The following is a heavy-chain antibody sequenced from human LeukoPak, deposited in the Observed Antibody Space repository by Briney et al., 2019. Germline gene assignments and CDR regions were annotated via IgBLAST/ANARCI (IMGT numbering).Heavy chain of an antibody. D-gene: IGHD4/OR15-4a*01. J-gene: IGHJ5*02. V-gene: IGHV4-39*07. CDR3: ARRDYAAWFDP. Sequence: SSETLSLTCSVSGDSITSGAYYWAWLRQPPGKGLEWIGSVYYSGSIKYNPSLKGRVSISRDMSKNQFSLNLNSVNATDTAVYYCARRDYAAWFDPWGQGTLATVSS. CDR1: GDSITSGAYY. CDR2: VYYSGSI.